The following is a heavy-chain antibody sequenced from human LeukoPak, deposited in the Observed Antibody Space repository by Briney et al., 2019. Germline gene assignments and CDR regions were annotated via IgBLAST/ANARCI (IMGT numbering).Heavy chain of an antibody. CDR1: GGSISSGDYY. D-gene: IGHD3-3*01. CDR3: AGRPLYYDFWEDYYGMDV. CDR2: IYYSGST. J-gene: IGHJ6*02. V-gene: IGHV4-30-4*01. Sequence: PSETLSLTCTVSGGSISSGDYYWSWIRQPPGKGLEWIGYIYYSGSTYYNPSLKSRVTISVDTSKNQFSLKLSSVTAADTAVYYCAGRPLYYDFWEDYYGMDVWGQGTTVTVSS.